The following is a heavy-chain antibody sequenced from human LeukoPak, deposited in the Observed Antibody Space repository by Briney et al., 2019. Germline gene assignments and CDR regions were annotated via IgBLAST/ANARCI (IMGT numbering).Heavy chain of an antibody. J-gene: IGHJ4*02. CDR2: INPNSGGT. V-gene: IGHV1-2*02. CDR3: ARPFYNILTGYYNPFDY. Sequence: GASVTVSCTASVYTFTGNYMHWVRQAPGQGLEWMGWINPNSGGTNYAQKFQGKFNMTRSTSISTVYMELSSLRSDDTAVYYCARPFYNILTGYYNPFDYWGQGTLVTVSS. CDR1: VYTFTGNY. D-gene: IGHD3-9*01.